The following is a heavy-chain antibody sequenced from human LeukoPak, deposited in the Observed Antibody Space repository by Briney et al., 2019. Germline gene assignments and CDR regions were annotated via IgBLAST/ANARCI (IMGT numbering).Heavy chain of an antibody. V-gene: IGHV4-30-2*01. D-gene: IGHD6-6*01. CDR1: GDSISSGGCY. Sequence: SETLSLTCTVSGDSISSGGCYWSWIRQPPEKGLEWIGYIYRNGNTYYNPSLKSRVTISVDESKNQFSLKLSSVTAADTAIYYCARDRSSSSGAVTIDSWGQGTLVTVSS. CDR2: IYRNGNT. CDR3: ARDRSSSSGAVTIDS. J-gene: IGHJ4*02.